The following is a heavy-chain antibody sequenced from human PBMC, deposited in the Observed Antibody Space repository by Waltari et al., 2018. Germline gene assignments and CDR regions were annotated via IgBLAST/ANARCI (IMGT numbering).Heavy chain of an antibody. J-gene: IGHJ4*02. CDR1: GGSFRGYY. D-gene: IGHD5-18*01. CDR2: INHRGST. CDR3: ARGRGYSYGYYY. V-gene: IGHV4-34*01. Sequence: QVQLQQWGAGLLKPSATLSLTCAVYGGSFRGYYWRWLRQPPGKGLEWIGEINHRGSTNYNPSLKSRVTISVDTSKNQFSLKLSSVTAADTAVYYCARGRGYSYGYYYWGQGTLVTVSS.